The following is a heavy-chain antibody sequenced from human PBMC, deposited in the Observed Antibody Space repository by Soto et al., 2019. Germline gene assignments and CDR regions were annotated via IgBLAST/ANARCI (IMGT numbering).Heavy chain of an antibody. CDR1: GGTFSSYT. CDR2: ISAYNGNT. CDR3: ARDLGSGSSKRLDF. D-gene: IGHD1-26*01. V-gene: IGHV1-18*01. J-gene: IGHJ4*02. Sequence: ASVKVSCKASGGTFSSYTISWVRQAPGQGLEWMGWISAYNGNTNYAQKLQGRVTMTTDTSTSTVYMELGSLRSDDTAVYYCARDLGSGSSKRLDFWGQGTLVTVSS.